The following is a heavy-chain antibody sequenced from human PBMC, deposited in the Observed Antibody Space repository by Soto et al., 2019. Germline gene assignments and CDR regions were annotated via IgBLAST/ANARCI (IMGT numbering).Heavy chain of an antibody. CDR1: GYSFTSYW. CDR2: IYPGDSDT. D-gene: IGHD4-17*01. V-gene: IGHV5-51*01. CDR3: ARRHDYGDYLIDNGEYYYGMDV. Sequence: GESLKISGKGSGYSFTSYWIGWVRQMPGKGLEWMGIIYPGDSDTRYSPSFQGQVAISADKSISTAYLQWSSLKASDTAMYYCARRHDYGDYLIDNGEYYYGMDVWGQGTTVTVSS. J-gene: IGHJ6*02.